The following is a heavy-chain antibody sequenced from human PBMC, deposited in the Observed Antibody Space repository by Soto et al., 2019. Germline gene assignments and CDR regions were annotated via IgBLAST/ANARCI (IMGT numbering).Heavy chain of an antibody. Sequence: PSETLSLTCAVSGGSISSSNWWSWFRQPPGKGLEWIGGFYHSGSTNYNPSLRSRVPISGDMSTNQFSMSLTSVTAADTARYYCARMYSSGSGWFHPWGQGTLVTVSS. CDR2: FYHSGST. CDR1: GGSISSSNW. D-gene: IGHD6-19*01. V-gene: IGHV4-4*02. CDR3: ARMYSSGSGWFHP. J-gene: IGHJ5*02.